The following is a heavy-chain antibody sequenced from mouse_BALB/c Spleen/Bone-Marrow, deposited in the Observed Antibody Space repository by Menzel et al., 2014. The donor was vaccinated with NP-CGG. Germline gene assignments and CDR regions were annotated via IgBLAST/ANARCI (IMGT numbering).Heavy chain of an antibody. CDR2: IWDGGST. CDR1: GFSLTNHR. J-gene: IGHJ3*01. D-gene: IGHD2-1*01. CDR3: AREGNLAY. Sequence: LYQSPPAPVAPSQSLSITYTVSGFSLTNHRVHWVRQHPGKAVAWLGIIWDGGSTNYNSAPMSRLSISKDNSKGQVFLKMSSLQTDDTAMYYCAREGNLAYWGQGTLVTVSA. V-gene: IGHV2-9*02.